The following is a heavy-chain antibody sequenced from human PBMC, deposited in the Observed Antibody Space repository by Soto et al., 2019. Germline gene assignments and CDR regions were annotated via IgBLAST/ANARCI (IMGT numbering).Heavy chain of an antibody. D-gene: IGHD5-18*01. CDR1: GFDFTNSW. Sequence: EVQLVESGGGLVQPGGSLRLSCAASGFDFTNSWMHWVRQAPGKGLVWVSHVNSDGSITTYADSVKGRFTISRDNAKNTVYLQMNSLRVEDTAVYYCTRDQRYSVAVWGQGALVTVSS. V-gene: IGHV3-74*01. CDR3: TRDQRYSVAV. J-gene: IGHJ4*02. CDR2: VNSDGSIT.